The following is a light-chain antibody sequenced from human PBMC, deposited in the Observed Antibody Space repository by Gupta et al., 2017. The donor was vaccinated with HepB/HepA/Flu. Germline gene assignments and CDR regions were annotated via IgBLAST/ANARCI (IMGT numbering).Light chain of an antibody. CDR3: QHDNSYSPT. CDR2: KAS. J-gene: IGKJ1*01. V-gene: IGKV1-5*03. CDR1: QSISSW. Sequence: DIQMTQSPSTLSASLGDRVTITCRASQSISSWLAWYQQKPGKAPKVLIYKASNLESGVPSRFSGSGSGTEFTLTISSLQPDDFATYYCQHDNSYSPTFGQGTKVEIK.